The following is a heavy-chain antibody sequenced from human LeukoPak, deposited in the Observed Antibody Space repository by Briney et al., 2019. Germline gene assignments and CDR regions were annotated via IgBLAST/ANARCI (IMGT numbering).Heavy chain of an antibody. D-gene: IGHD3-10*01. Sequence: PGGSLRLSCAASGFTFSSYWMSWVRQAPGKGLEWVANIKQDGSEKYYVDSVKGRFTISRDNSKNTLYLQMNSLRAEDTAVYYCANENYYGSGSYPDYWGQGTLVTVSS. CDR1: GFTFSSYW. J-gene: IGHJ4*02. CDR3: ANENYYGSGSYPDY. CDR2: IKQDGSEK. V-gene: IGHV3-7*01.